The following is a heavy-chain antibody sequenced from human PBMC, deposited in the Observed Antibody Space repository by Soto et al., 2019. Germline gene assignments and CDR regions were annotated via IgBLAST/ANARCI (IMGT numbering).Heavy chain of an antibody. Sequence: SETLSLTCTVSGGSMNSYYWSWIRQPPGKGLEWLGYIYDGDSANYNPSLKSRVIISVDMSKNQFYLRLTSVTAADTAVYYCAMAYYDTNGYSIALWGQGTLVPGSS. J-gene: IGHJ5*02. D-gene: IGHD3-22*01. CDR1: GGSMNSYY. CDR2: IYDGDSA. CDR3: AMAYYDTNGYSIAL. V-gene: IGHV4-59*01.